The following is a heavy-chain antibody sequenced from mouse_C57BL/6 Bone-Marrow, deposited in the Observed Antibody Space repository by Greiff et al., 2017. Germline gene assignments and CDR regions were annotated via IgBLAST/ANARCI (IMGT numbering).Heavy chain of an antibody. Sequence: VQLQQSGAELARPGASVKMSCKASGYTFTSYTMHWVKQRPGQGLEWIGYINPSSGYTKYNQKFKDKATLTADKSSSTAYMPLSSLTSEDSAVYYCAGRDYYGSSPFAYWGQGTLVTVSA. J-gene: IGHJ3*01. V-gene: IGHV1-4*01. D-gene: IGHD1-1*01. CDR3: AGRDYYGSSPFAY. CDR1: GYTFTSYT. CDR2: INPSSGYT.